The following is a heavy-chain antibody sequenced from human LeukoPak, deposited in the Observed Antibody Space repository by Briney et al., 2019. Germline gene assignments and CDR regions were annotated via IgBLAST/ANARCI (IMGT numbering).Heavy chain of an antibody. Sequence: GGSLRLSCAASGFTVSNNYMSWVRQAPGKGLEWVSVIYSGGSTYYADSVKGRFTISRDNSKNTLYLQTNSLRAEDTAVYYCARMMEWLGGDYWGQGTLVTVSS. V-gene: IGHV3-53*01. CDR1: GFTVSNNY. CDR3: ARMMEWLGGDY. CDR2: IYSGGST. J-gene: IGHJ4*02. D-gene: IGHD6-19*01.